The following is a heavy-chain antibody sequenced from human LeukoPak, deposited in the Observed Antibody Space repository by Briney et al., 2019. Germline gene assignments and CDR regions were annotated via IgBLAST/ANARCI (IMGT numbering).Heavy chain of an antibody. CDR3: ARAGAAGSVNY. CDR2: INNDGSST. D-gene: IGHD6-13*01. J-gene: IGHJ4*02. V-gene: IGHV3-74*01. Sequence: GGSLRLSCAASGFIFTNYGMHWVRQAPGKGLVWVSFINNDGSSTNYADSVKGRFTISRDNAKNTLFLQVNSLRAEDTAVYYCARAGAAGSVNYWGQGTLVTVSS. CDR1: GFIFTNYG.